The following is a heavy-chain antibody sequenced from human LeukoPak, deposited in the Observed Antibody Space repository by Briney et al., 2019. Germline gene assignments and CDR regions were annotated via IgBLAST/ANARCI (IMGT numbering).Heavy chain of an antibody. CDR1: GGSVSSGDNY. D-gene: IGHD3-3*01. CDR2: IYFGGST. V-gene: IGHV4-30-4*08. CDR3: ARVFSFGVVTTHYFDY. Sequence: SETLSLSCTVSGGSVSSGDNYWSWIRQPQGKGLECLVYIYFGGSTYYNPSLKSRVTISVDTSKNKFSLKLSSVTAADTAVYYCARVFSFGVVTTHYFDYWGQGTLVTVSS. J-gene: IGHJ4*02.